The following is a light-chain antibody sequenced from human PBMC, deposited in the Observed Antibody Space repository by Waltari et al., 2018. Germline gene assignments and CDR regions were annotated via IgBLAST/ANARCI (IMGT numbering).Light chain of an antibody. V-gene: IGKV1-39*01. Sequence: DIQMTQSPSSLSASVGDRVTITCRASQTISTYLNWYQQKPGKAPKILIYAASSLQSGVPSRFSGSGSGTDFTLTISSLQPEDFATYYCQQSHSTPWTFGQGTKVEIK. CDR1: QTISTY. CDR2: AAS. J-gene: IGKJ1*01. CDR3: QQSHSTPWT.